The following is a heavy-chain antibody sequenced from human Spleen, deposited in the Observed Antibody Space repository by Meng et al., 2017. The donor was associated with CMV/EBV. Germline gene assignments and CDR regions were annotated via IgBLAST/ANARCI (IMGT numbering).Heavy chain of an antibody. Sequence: GGSLRLSCAASGFTVSSNYMSWVRQAPGKGLEWVSAISGSGGSTYYADSVKGRFTISRDNSKNTLYLQMNSLRAEDTAVYYCANGVAGNYYYGMDVWGQGTTVTVSS. J-gene: IGHJ6*02. CDR3: ANGVAGNYYYGMDV. CDR2: ISGSGGST. D-gene: IGHD6-19*01. CDR1: GFTVSSNY. V-gene: IGHV3-23*01.